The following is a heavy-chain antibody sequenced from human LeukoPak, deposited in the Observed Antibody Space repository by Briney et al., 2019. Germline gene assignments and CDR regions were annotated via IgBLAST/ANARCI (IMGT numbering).Heavy chain of an antibody. CDR3: ARGMRYFDWLLRIDAFDI. V-gene: IGHV1-2*02. D-gene: IGHD3-9*01. Sequence: ASVKVSCKASGYTFTGYYMHWVRQAPGQGLEWMGWINPNSGGTNYAQEFQGRVTMTRDTSISTAYMELSRLRSDDTAVYYCARGMRYFDWLLRIDAFDIWGQGTMVTVSS. CDR2: INPNSGGT. CDR1: GYTFTGYY. J-gene: IGHJ3*02.